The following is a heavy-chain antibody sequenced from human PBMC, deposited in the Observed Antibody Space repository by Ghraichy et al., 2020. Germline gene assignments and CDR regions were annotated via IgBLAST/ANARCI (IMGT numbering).Heavy chain of an antibody. CDR1: GFPFSSHG. CDR3: AKIGTTGFWYFDL. V-gene: IGHV3-23*01. D-gene: IGHD1-7*01. CDR2: ISSSGDST. J-gene: IGHJ2*01. Sequence: GRSLRLSCAASGFPFSSHGMSWVRQPPGKGLEWVSSISSSGDSTFYVGSVKGRFTISRDNSKNTLHLQTDSLRSEDTAVYYCAKIGTTGFWYFDLWGRGTLVTVSS.